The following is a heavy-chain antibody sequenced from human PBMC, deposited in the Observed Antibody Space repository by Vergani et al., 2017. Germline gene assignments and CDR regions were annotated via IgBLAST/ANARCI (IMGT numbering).Heavy chain of an antibody. CDR1: GGSISSYY. J-gene: IGHJ6*02. V-gene: IGHV4-59*01. D-gene: IGHD2-21*01. CDR3: ARVXDWIARDYYYGMDV. Sequence: QVQLQESGPGLVKPSETLSLTCTVSGGSISSYYWSWIRQPPGKGLEWIGYIYYSGSTNYNPSLKSRVTISVDTSKNQFSLKLSSVTAADTAVYYCARVXDWIARDYYYGMDVWGQGTTVTVSS. CDR2: IYYSGST.